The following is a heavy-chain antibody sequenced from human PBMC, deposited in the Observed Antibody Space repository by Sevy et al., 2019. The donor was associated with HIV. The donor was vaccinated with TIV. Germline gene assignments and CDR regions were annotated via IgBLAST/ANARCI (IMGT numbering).Heavy chain of an antibody. CDR2: LSFGCGEI. V-gene: IGHV3-23*01. D-gene: IGHD2-15*01. J-gene: IGHJ4*02. CDR3: AREGWTKPHDY. CDR1: GFTFSKYS. Sequence: GGSLRLSCAASGFTFSKYSMSWVRQPPGKGLEWVSTLSFGCGEINYADSVKGRFTISRDSSKSSVYLQMNNLRPEDTAVYYCAREGWTKPHDYWGQGTMVTVSS.